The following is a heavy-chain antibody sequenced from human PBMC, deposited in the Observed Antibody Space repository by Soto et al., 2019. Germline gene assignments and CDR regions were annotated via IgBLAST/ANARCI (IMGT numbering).Heavy chain of an antibody. CDR1: GYTFTSYG. CDR2: ISAYNGST. Sequence: GASVKVSCKASGYTFTSYGISWVRQAPGQGLEWMGWISAYNGSTSYAQKFQGRVTMTRDTSTSTVYMELSSLRSEDTAVYYCGRGFGRVYYKNYGGRETLVTVS. CDR3: GRGFGRVYYKNY. J-gene: IGHJ4*02. V-gene: IGHV1-18*01. D-gene: IGHD3-3*01.